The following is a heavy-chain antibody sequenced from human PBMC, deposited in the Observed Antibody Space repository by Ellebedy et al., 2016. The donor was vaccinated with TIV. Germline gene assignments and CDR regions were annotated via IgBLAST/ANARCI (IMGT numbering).Heavy chain of an antibody. CDR2: IYTIENTGNT. J-gene: IGHJ4*02. V-gene: IGHV3-53*01. CDR1: GFTVSRSY. CDR3: ARRSTDFAFDS. Sequence: GESLKISCAASGFTVSRSYMGWVRQAPGRGLEWVSIIYTIENTGNTYYADSAKGRFTISRDNSENTLHLQMNSLRAEDTAVYFCARRSTDFAFDSWGQGTLVTVSS. D-gene: IGHD3/OR15-3a*01.